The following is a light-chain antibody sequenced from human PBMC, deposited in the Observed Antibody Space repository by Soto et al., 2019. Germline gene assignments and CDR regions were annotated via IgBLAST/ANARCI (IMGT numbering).Light chain of an antibody. J-gene: IGKJ5*01. CDR2: GAS. CDR1: QSVSSN. Sequence: EIVMAQSPATLSVSPGERATLSCRASQSVSSNLAWYQQKRGQAPRLLIYGASSRATGIPARFSGSGSGTEFTLTIGSLQSDDFAVYYCQQRKIWPPVTFGQGTRLEI. V-gene: IGKV3-15*01. CDR3: QQRKIWPPVT.